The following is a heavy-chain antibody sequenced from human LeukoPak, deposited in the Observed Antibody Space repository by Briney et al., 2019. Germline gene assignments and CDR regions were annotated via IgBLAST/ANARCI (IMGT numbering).Heavy chain of an antibody. Sequence: PGGSLRLSCVASGFTFSSYWMHWVRQAPGKGLVWVSHIINDGSSTSFADSVKGRFTISRDNAKNTLYLQMNSLRADDTAVYYCARGDYPYALDIWGQGTMVTVSS. CDR1: GFTFSSYW. CDR2: IINDGSST. D-gene: IGHD4-17*01. V-gene: IGHV3-74*01. CDR3: ARGDYPYALDI. J-gene: IGHJ3*02.